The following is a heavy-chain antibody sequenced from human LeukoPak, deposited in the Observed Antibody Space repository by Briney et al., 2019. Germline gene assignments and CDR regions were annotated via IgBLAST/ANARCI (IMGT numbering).Heavy chain of an antibody. CDR3: ARLLRGYFDY. CDR2: IYYSGST. D-gene: IGHD3-22*01. V-gene: IGHV4-30-4*07. Sequence: SETLSLTCAVSGGSISSGGYSWSWIRHPPGKGLEWIGYIYYSGSTYYNPSLKSRVTISVDTSKNQFSLKLSSVTAADTAVYYCARLLRGYFDYWGQGTLVTVSS. CDR1: GGSISSGGYS. J-gene: IGHJ4*02.